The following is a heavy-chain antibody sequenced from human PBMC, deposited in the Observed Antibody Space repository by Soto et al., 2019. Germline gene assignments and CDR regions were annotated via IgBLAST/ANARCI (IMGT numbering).Heavy chain of an antibody. Sequence: PSETLSLTCAVYGGFFSGYYWSWIRQPPGKGLEWIGEINHSGSTNYNPSFKSRVTISVDTSKNQFSLKLSSVTAADTAVYYCASPFYDYKHYYGMDVWGQGTTVTVSS. CDR2: INHSGST. CDR3: ASPFYDYKHYYGMDV. CDR1: GGFFSGYY. V-gene: IGHV4-34*01. J-gene: IGHJ6*02. D-gene: IGHD4-4*01.